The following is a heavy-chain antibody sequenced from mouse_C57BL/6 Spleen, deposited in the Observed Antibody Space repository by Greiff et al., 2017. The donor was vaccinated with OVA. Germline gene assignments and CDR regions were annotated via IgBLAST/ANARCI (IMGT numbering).Heavy chain of an antibody. D-gene: IGHD1-1*01. J-gene: IGHJ4*01. CDR2: ISSGGSYT. Sequence: EVKLVESGGDLVKPGGSLKLSCAASGFTFSSYGMSWVRQTPDKRLEWVATISSGGSYTYYPDSVKGRFTISRDTAKNTLYLQMSSLKSEDTAMYYCARQGYYYGSSPYYYAMAFWGQGTSVTVSS. CDR1: GFTFSSYG. CDR3: ARQGYYYGSSPYYYAMAF. V-gene: IGHV5-6*01.